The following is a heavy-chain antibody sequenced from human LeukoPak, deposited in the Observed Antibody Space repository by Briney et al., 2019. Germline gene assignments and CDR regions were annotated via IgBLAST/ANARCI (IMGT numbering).Heavy chain of an antibody. Sequence: ASVKVSCKTSGYTFSVYDINWLRQVAGQGLEWMGWMNSNNGNTGYALKFQHRVTMTMNTSIDTAYMELNSLTSEDTAVYYCARRTSALGTGFWFDPWGQGTQVTVSS. J-gene: IGHJ5*02. CDR3: ARRTSALGTGFWFDP. CDR2: MNSNNGNT. CDR1: GYTFSVYD. V-gene: IGHV1-8*01. D-gene: IGHD6-13*01.